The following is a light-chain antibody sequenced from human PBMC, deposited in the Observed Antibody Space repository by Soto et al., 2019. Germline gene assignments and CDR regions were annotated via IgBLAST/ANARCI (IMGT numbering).Light chain of an antibody. V-gene: IGKV1-9*01. J-gene: IGKJ5*01. Sequence: DIQLTQSPSFLSASVGDRVTITCRASQGISNYLAWYQQKPGEGPKLLIYEVSTRVSGVPDRFSGSGSGTDFTLEISRVETDDVGIYYCMQSTQLPPTFGQGTRLEIK. CDR1: QGISNY. CDR2: EVS. CDR3: MQSTQLPPT.